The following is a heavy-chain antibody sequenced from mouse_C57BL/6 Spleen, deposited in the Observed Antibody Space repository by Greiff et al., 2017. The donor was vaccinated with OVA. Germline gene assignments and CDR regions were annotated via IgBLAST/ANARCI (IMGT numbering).Heavy chain of an antibody. J-gene: IGHJ1*03. CDR1: GIAFSRYW. CDR3: ARLITTVVATEYFDV. CDR2: INPDSSTI. D-gene: IGHD1-1*01. V-gene: IGHV4-1*01. Sequence: VQLQQSGGGLVQPGGSLKLSCAASGIAFSRYWMSWVRRAPGKGLEWIGEINPDSSTINYAPSLKDKFIISRDNAKNTLYLQMSKVRSEDTALYYCARLITTVVATEYFDVWGTGTTVTVSS.